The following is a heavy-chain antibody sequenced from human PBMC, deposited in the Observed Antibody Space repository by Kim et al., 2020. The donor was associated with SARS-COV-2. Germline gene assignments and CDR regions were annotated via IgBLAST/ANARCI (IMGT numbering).Heavy chain of an antibody. J-gene: IGHJ6*02. D-gene: IGHD3-16*01. Sequence: SVKVSCEASGGTFSSSALSWVRQAPGQGLEWMGGIIPIFATANYAQKFQGRVTITADESTSTVYMDLSSLTSEDTAVYYCARTPLPPAGDDSYFYGMDVWGQGTTVTVSS. V-gene: IGHV1-69*13. CDR3: ARTPLPPAGDDSYFYGMDV. CDR2: IIPIFATA. CDR1: GGTFSSSA.